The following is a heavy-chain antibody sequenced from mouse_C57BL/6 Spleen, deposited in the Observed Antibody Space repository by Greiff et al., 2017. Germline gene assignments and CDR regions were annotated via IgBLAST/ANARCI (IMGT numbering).Heavy chain of an antibody. CDR2: FYPGSGSI. Sequence: VQLQQPGTELVKPGASVKLSCKASGYTFNGYTIHWVKQRSGQGLEWIGWFYPGSGSIKYNEKFKDKATLTADKSSSTVYMELSRVTSEDSAVYFCARHGGGDDYTTAWFAYWGQGTLVTVSA. CDR1: GYTFNGYT. J-gene: IGHJ3*01. D-gene: IGHD2-4*01. CDR3: ARHGGGDDYTTAWFAY. V-gene: IGHV1-62-2*01.